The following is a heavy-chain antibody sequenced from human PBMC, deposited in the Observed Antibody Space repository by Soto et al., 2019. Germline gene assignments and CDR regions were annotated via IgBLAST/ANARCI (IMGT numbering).Heavy chain of an antibody. D-gene: IGHD3-10*01. CDR2: IWFDGSNK. CDR3: ARGNYGSGSNYYYGLDV. Sequence: PAGGMKLSCAASGFTFSSSGMHWVRQAPGKGLEWVAVIWFDGSNKFYADSVKGRFTISRDNSKSTLSLQMNSLRAEDTAVYYCARGNYGSGSNYYYGLDVWGQGTTVTVSS. CDR1: GFTFSSSG. V-gene: IGHV3-33*01. J-gene: IGHJ6*02.